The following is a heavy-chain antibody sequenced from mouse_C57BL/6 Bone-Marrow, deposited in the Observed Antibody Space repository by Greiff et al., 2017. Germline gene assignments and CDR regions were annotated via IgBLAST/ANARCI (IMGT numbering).Heavy chain of an antibody. CDR3: AGSWGHYYGSSYGWYFDV. Sequence: VQLQQSGAELVRPGASVKLSCTASGFNIKDDYMHWVKQRPEQGLEWIGWIDPENGDTEYASKFQGKATITADTSSNTAYMELRCRTSEDSAVYYCAGSWGHYYGSSYGWYFDVWGTGTTVTVSS. D-gene: IGHD1-1*01. CDR1: GFNIKDDY. V-gene: IGHV14-4*01. CDR2: IDPENGDT. J-gene: IGHJ1*03.